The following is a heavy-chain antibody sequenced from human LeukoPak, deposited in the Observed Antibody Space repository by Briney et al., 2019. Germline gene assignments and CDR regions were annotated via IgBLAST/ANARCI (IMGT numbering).Heavy chain of an antibody. CDR3: ARVDDILTGHLDY. CDR1: GYAFTGYH. J-gene: IGHJ4*02. V-gene: IGHV1-2*02. CDR2: INPNSRGT. D-gene: IGHD3-9*01. Sequence: ASVKVSCKASGYAFTGYHMHWVRQAPGQGLEWMGWINPNSRGTKYAQKFQGRVTMTRDTSISTAYMELTRLRSDDTAVYYCARVDDILTGHLDYWGQGTLVTVSS.